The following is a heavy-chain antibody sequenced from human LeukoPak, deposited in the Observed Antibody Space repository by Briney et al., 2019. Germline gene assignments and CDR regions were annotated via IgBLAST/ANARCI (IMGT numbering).Heavy chain of an antibody. Sequence: PSETLSLTCAVSGGSISSSNWWSWVRQPPGKGLEWIGEIYHSGSTNYNPSLKSRVTISVDTSKNQFSLKLSSVTAADTAVYYCARQQLAYYYGMDVWGQGTTVTVSS. CDR2: IYHSGST. V-gene: IGHV4-4*02. CDR1: GGSISSSNW. J-gene: IGHJ6*02. D-gene: IGHD6-13*01. CDR3: ARQQLAYYYGMDV.